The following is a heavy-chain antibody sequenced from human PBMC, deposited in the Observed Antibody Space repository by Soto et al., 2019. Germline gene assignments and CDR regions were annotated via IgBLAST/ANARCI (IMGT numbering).Heavy chain of an antibody. Sequence: SLRLSCAASGFTFSSYWMSWVRQAPGKGLEWVANIKQDGSEKYFVDSVKGRFTISRDNAKNSLYLQMNSLRAEDTAVYYCARSPYFFRGPLDYWGQGTLVTVSS. V-gene: IGHV3-7*03. D-gene: IGHD3-9*01. J-gene: IGHJ4*02. CDR2: IKQDGSEK. CDR1: GFTFSSYW. CDR3: ARSPYFFRGPLDY.